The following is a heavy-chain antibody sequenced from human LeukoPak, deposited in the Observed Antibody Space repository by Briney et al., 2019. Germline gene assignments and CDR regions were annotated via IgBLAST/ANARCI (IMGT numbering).Heavy chain of an antibody. D-gene: IGHD2-15*01. CDR1: GYTFTGYY. Sequence: ASVKVSCKASGYTFTGYYMHWVRQAPGQGFEWMGWINPNSGGTNYAQKFQGRVTMTRDTSISTAYMELSSLRSDDTAVFYCARDGFCSGGGCSEGMNDYWGQGTLVTVSS. V-gene: IGHV1-2*02. J-gene: IGHJ4*02. CDR3: ARDGFCSGGGCSEGMNDY. CDR2: INPNSGGT.